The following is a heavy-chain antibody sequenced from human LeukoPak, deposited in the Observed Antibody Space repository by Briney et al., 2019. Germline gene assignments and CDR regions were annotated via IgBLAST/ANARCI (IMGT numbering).Heavy chain of an antibody. J-gene: IGHJ3*02. V-gene: IGHV3-48*02. CDR1: GFSFSSYT. CDR3: ARGINYAFDI. D-gene: IGHD1-7*01. Sequence: PGGPLRLSCAASGFSFSSYTMNWVRQAPGKGLEWVSHITKSGSTIYHADSVKGRFTISRDNAKNSLYLKMNSLRDEDTAVYYCARGINYAFDIWGQGTMVTVSS. CDR2: ITKSGSTI.